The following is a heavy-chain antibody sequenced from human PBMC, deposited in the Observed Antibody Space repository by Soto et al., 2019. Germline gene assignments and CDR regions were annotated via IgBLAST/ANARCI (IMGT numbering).Heavy chain of an antibody. Sequence: EEELVESGGGLVQPGGSLRLSCAASGFNFSSDWMHWVRQAPGKGLVWVSRIKSDGSSTSYVDSVKGRFTISRDNAKNTLYLQMNSLRAEDTAVYYCARERSVLMLTHYYYFGMDVWGQGTTVTVSS. D-gene: IGHD2-8*01. CDR3: ARERSVLMLTHYYYFGMDV. CDR2: IKSDGSST. J-gene: IGHJ6*02. V-gene: IGHV3-74*01. CDR1: GFNFSSDW.